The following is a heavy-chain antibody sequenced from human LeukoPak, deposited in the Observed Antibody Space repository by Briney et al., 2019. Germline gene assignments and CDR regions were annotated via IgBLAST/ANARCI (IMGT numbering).Heavy chain of an antibody. CDR3: ARVPSTTHFDY. D-gene: IGHD1-26*01. CDR1: GGSISSGDYY. J-gene: IGHJ4*02. V-gene: IGHV4-30-4*01. Sequence: SQTLSLTCTVSGGSISSGDYYWSWIRQPPGKSLEWIGYIYYSGSTYYNPSLKSRVTISVDTSKNQFSLKLSSVTAADTAVYYCARVPSTTHFDYWGQGTLVTVSS. CDR2: IYYSGST.